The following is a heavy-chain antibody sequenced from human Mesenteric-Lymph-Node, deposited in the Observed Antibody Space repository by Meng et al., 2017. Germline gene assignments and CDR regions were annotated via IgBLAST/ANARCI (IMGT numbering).Heavy chain of an antibody. CDR2: ISHSGST. V-gene: IGHV4-34*01. J-gene: IGHJ4*02. CDR1: GGSFSGYY. Sequence: QVQLQQWGAGLLNPSETLSLTCAVYGGSFSGYYWSWIRQPPGKGLEWIGEISHSGSTNYNPSLKSRVTISIDTSKNQLSLMLSSVTAADTAVYYCARRPTGIDYWGQGTLVTVPS. CDR3: ARRPTGIDY. D-gene: IGHD2-8*02.